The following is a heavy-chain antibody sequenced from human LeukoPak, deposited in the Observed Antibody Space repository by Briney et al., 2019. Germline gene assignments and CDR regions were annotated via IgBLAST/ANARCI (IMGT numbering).Heavy chain of an antibody. Sequence: GGSLRLSCAASGFTFSSYSMNWVRQAPGKGLEWVSSISSSSSYIYYADSVKGRFTISRDNAKNSLYLQMNSLRAEDTAVYYCAAKEVGATLGPSTNWGQGTLVTVSS. CDR1: GFTFSSYS. CDR2: ISSSSSYI. V-gene: IGHV3-21*01. CDR3: AAKEVGATLGPSTN. J-gene: IGHJ4*02. D-gene: IGHD1-26*01.